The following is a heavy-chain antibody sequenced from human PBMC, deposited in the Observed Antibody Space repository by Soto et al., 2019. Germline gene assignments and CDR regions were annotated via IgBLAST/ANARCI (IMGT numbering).Heavy chain of an antibody. CDR3: ATVRFLEWTPYYYYGMDV. D-gene: IGHD3-3*01. CDR2: FDPEDGET. V-gene: IGHV1-24*01. CDR1: GYTLTELS. J-gene: IGHJ6*02. Sequence: GASVKVSCKVSGYTLTELSMHWVRQAPGKGLEWMGGFDPEDGETIYAHKFQGRVTMTEDTSTDTAYMELSCLRSEDTAVYYCATVRFLEWTPYYYYGMDVWGQGTTVTVS.